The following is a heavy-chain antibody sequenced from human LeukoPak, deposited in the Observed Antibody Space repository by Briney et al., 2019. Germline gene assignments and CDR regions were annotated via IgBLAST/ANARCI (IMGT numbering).Heavy chain of an antibody. J-gene: IGHJ4*02. CDR3: AKDLQLERREDY. Sequence: PGGSLRLSCAASGFTFSSYAMSWVRQAPGKGLEWVSAISGSGGSTYYADSVKGRFTISRDNSKNTLYLQMNSQRAEDTAVYYCAKDLQLERREDYWGQGTLVTVSS. CDR1: GFTFSSYA. CDR2: ISGSGGST. D-gene: IGHD1-1*01. V-gene: IGHV3-23*01.